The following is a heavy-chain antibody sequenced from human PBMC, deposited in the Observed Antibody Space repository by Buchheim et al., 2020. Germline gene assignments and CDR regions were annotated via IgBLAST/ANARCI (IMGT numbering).Heavy chain of an antibody. D-gene: IGHD2-15*01. CDR2: INHSGST. CDR3: ARVPVVVVAATPLYYYGMDV. V-gene: IGHV4-34*01. Sequence: QVQLQQWGAGLLKPSETLSLTCAVYGGSFSGSYWSWIRQPPGKGLEWIGEINHSGSTNYNPSLKSRVTISVDTSKNQFSLKLSSVTAADTAVYYCARVPVVVVAATPLYYYGMDVWGQGTT. J-gene: IGHJ6*02. CDR1: GGSFSGSY.